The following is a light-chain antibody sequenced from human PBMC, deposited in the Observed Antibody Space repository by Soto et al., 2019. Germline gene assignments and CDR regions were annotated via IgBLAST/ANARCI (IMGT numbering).Light chain of an antibody. CDR1: STDFVTYNR. CDR3: SSFAGSINYV. V-gene: IGLV2-18*02. CDR2: EAS. J-gene: IGLJ1*01. Sequence: QSALTQPPSVSGSPGQSVTISCTGTSTDFVTYNRVSWYQQPPGTAPKLIVYEASNRPSGVPDRFSGSKSGSTASLTISGLQAEDEADYYCSSFAGSINYVFGTGTKVTVL.